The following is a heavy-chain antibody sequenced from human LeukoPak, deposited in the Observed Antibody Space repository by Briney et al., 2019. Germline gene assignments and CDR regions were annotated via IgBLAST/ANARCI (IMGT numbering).Heavy chain of an antibody. Sequence: GGSLRLSCAASGFTFSSYAMSWVRQAPGKGLEWVSAISGSGGSTYYADSVKGRFTISRDNSKNTLYLQMNSLGAEDTAVYYCAKPTPYCSGGSCNEGGYYYYGMDVWGQGTTVTVSS. D-gene: IGHD2-15*01. CDR1: GFTFSSYA. J-gene: IGHJ6*02. CDR3: AKPTPYCSGGSCNEGGYYYYGMDV. V-gene: IGHV3-23*01. CDR2: ISGSGGST.